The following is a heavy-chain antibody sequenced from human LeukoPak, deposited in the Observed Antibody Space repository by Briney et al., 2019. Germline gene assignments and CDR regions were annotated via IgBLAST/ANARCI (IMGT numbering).Heavy chain of an antibody. CDR2: ISWNSGSI. CDR1: GFTFDDYA. V-gene: IGHV3-9*03. Sequence: GGSLRLSCAASGFTFDDYAMHWVRQAPGKGLEWVSGISWNSGSIGYADSAKGRFTISRDNAKNSLYLQMNSLRPEDMALYCCAKGAARLSLFTSFDYWGQVALVTVSS. CDR3: AKGAARLSLFTSFDY. J-gene: IGHJ4*02. D-gene: IGHD3-16*01.